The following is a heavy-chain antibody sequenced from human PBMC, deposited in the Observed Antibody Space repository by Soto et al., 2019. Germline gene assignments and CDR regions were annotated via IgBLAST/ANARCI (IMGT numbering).Heavy chain of an antibody. CDR3: VRQGIGALHGLVDV. CDR1: GDSIGTYN. CDR2: IYSNGGT. Sequence: QVQLQASGPGLVKPSDTLSLTCTVSGDSIGTYNWGWIRQPPGKRLEWIGYIYSNGGTSYNPALKSRVTISAATSTKHFPLRLSSVTAADTAVYYCVRQGIGALHGLVDVWGQGTTVTVSS. V-gene: IGHV4-59*08. D-gene: IGHD1-26*01. J-gene: IGHJ6*02.